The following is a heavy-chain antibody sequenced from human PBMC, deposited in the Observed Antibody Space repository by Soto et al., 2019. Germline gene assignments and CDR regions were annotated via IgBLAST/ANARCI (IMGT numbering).Heavy chain of an antibody. CDR2: ISAYNGNT. CDR1: GYTFTSYG. Sequence: QVQLVQSGAEVKKPGASVKVSCKASGYTFTSYGISWVRQAPGQGLEWMGWISAYNGNTNYAQKLQGRVTMTTDTSTSTAYMELRSLRSDDTAVYYCARVWAAANHQYYYYYMDVWGNGTTVTVSS. V-gene: IGHV1-18*01. CDR3: ARVWAAANHQYYYYYMDV. J-gene: IGHJ6*03. D-gene: IGHD6-13*01.